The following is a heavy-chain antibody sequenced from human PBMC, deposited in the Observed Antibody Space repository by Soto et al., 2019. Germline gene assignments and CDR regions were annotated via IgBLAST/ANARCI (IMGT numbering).Heavy chain of an antibody. V-gene: IGHV1-18*01. Sequence: ASVKVSCKASGYTFTNHGITWVRQAPGQGLEWMGWISSYNGNTNYAQKLQGRVTMTTDTSTSTAYMELRSLRSDDTAVYYCARDRGDYGDYPDFGYYGMDVRGQGTTVTVSS. CDR2: ISSYNGNT. J-gene: IGHJ6*02. D-gene: IGHD4-17*01. CDR1: GYTFTNHG. CDR3: ARDRGDYGDYPDFGYYGMDV.